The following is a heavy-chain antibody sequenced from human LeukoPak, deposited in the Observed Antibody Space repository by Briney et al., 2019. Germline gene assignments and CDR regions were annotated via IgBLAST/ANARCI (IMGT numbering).Heavy chain of an antibody. Sequence: TGGSLSLSCAASGFTFNNYDMHWVRQTPGKGLEWVAFIRYDGGDKYYVDSVKGRFTISRDNSRNTLYLQMNSLTAEDTAVYYCAKNRGGHNYADAVEIWGQGTMVRVYS. CDR1: GFTFNNYD. V-gene: IGHV3-30*02. D-gene: IGHD5-24*01. CDR3: AKNRGGHNYADAVEI. J-gene: IGHJ3*02. CDR2: IRYDGGDK.